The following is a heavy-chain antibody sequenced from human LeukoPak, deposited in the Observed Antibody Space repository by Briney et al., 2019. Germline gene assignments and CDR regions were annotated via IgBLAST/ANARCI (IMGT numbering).Heavy chain of an antibody. Sequence: ASVKVSCKASGYTFTSYAMKSVRQAPGQGLEWMGWINTNTGNPTYAQGFTGRFVFSLDTSVSTAYLQISSLKAEDTVVYYCATLQLVSYVYSGHGTLVTVSS. J-gene: IGHJ4*01. CDR3: ATLQLVSYVY. D-gene: IGHD6-6*01. CDR2: INTNTGNP. V-gene: IGHV7-4-1*02. CDR1: GYTFTSYA.